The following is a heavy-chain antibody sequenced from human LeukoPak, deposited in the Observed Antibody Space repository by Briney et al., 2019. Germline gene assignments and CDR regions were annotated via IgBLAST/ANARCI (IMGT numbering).Heavy chain of an antibody. CDR3: ARLGEWELPAFDY. D-gene: IGHD1-26*01. CDR2: IYYSGST. J-gene: IGHJ4*02. CDR1: GGSISSSSYY. Sequence: KPSETPSLTCTVSGGSISSSSYYWGWIRQPPGKGLEWIGSIYYSGSTHYNPSLKSRVTISVDTSKNQFSLKLSSVTAADTAVYYCARLGEWELPAFDYWGQGTLVTVSS. V-gene: IGHV4-39*01.